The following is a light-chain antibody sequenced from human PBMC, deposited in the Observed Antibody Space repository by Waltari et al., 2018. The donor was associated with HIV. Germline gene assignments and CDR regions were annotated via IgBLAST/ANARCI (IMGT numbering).Light chain of an antibody. Sequence: DIQMTQSPSSLSVSVGDRVTITCQATQDITNYLHWYQQKPGKAPKLLIYDASNLETGVPSRFSGSGSGTDFTFTITSLQPEDIATYYCQHYDNLATFGGGTKVEIK. J-gene: IGKJ4*01. CDR2: DAS. V-gene: IGKV1-33*01. CDR3: QHYDNLAT. CDR1: QDITNY.